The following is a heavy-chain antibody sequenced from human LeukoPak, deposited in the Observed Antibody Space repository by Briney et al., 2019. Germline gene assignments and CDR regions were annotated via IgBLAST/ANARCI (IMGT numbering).Heavy chain of an antibody. CDR2: ISGSGGST. CDR3: AKVWYSSSWYPYYFDY. CDR1: GFTFSSYA. D-gene: IGHD6-13*01. Sequence: GGSLRLSCAASGFTFSSYAMSWVRQAPGKGLEWVSAISGSGGSTYYADSVKGRFTISRDNSKNTLYLQMNSLRAEDTAVYYCAKVWYSSSWYPYYFDYWGQGTLVTVSS. V-gene: IGHV3-23*01. J-gene: IGHJ4*02.